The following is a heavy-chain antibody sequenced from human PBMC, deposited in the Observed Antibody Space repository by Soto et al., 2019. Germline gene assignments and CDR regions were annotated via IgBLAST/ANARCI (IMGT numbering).Heavy chain of an antibody. CDR3: ARDNDREQLGGNYYYAWDV. CDR2: IIPIFRTP. V-gene: IGHV1-69*12. J-gene: IGHJ6*02. Sequence: QVHLVQSGAEVKTPGSSVKVSCKASGDTFSSFAISWVRQAPGQGLEWMGGIIPIFRTPKYGQKFQGRVTITADEPTSTAYMELSSLRSEDTAVYYWARDNDREQLGGNYYYAWDVWGQGNTVIVSS. D-gene: IGHD1-1*01. CDR1: GDTFSSFA.